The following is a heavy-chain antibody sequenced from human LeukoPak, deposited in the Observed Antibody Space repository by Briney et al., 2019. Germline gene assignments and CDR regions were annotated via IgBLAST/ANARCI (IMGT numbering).Heavy chain of an antibody. CDR2: ISYDGSNK. D-gene: IGHD1/OR15-1a*01. Sequence: GRSLRLSCAASGFTFSSYAMHWVRQAPGKGLEWVAVISYDGSNKYYADSVKGRFTISRDNSKNTLYLQMNSLRAEDTAVYYCARDFGYNWNKGWFDPWGQGTLVTVSS. J-gene: IGHJ5*02. CDR1: GFTFSSYA. V-gene: IGHV3-30-3*01. CDR3: ARDFGYNWNKGWFDP.